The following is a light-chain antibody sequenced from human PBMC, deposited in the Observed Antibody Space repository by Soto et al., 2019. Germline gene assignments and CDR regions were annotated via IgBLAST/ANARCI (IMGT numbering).Light chain of an antibody. J-gene: IGKJ1*01. Sequence: EVVLTQSPVTLSLSPGERATLSCRASQSFRGLLAWYQQKPGQAPRLLIYDAYNRATGIPPRFSGSGSGTDFTLTISSLQPEDVASYYCQKYDSAPTFGPGTKVEIK. CDR1: QSFRGL. CDR3: QKYDSAPT. CDR2: DAY. V-gene: IGKV3-11*01.